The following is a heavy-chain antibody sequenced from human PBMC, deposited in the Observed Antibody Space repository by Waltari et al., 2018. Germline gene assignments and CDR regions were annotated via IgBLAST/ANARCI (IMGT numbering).Heavy chain of an antibody. V-gene: IGHV1-46*03. J-gene: IGHJ4*02. CDR2: NNPSVGST. CDR3: ARGLKYGDYASAY. D-gene: IGHD4-17*01. Sequence: QVQLVQSGAEVKKPGASVRVSCMTSGYTFTSYFIHWVRQAPGQGLEWVGTNNPSVGSTSYSQKFQDRVTVTMDAPTTTVYMDLSGLRSEDTAVYFCARGLKYGDYASAYWGQGTLVTVSS. CDR1: GYTFTSYF.